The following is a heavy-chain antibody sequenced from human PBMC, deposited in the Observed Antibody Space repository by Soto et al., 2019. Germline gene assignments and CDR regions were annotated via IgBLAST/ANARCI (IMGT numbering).Heavy chain of an antibody. CDR3: ARWSRTGGTYYFDY. CDR2: IYYSGST. V-gene: IGHV4-31*03. Sequence: SETLSLTCTVSGGSISSSSYYWGWIRQPPGKGLEWIGYIYYSGSTYYNPSLKSRVTISVDTSKNQFSLKLSSVTAADTAVYYCARWSRTGGTYYFDYWGQGTLVTVSS. CDR1: GGSISSSSYY. J-gene: IGHJ4*02. D-gene: IGHD1-1*01.